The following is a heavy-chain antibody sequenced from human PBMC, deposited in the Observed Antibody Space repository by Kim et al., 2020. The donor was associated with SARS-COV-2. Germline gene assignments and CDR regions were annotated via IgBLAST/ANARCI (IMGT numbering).Heavy chain of an antibody. V-gene: IGHV4-34*01. CDR2: GST. Sequence: GSTNYNPSLKSRVTISVDTSKNQFSLKLSSVTAADTAVYYCARGGMATLYWGQGTLVTVSS. J-gene: IGHJ4*02. CDR3: ARGGMATLY.